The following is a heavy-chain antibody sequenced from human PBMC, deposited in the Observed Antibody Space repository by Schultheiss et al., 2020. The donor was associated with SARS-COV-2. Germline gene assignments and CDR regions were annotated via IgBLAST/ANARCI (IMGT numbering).Heavy chain of an antibody. Sequence: ASVKVSCKASGYTFTSYYMHWVRQAPGQGLEWMGIINPSGGSTSYAQKFQGRVTMTRNTSISTAYMELSSLRSEDTAVYYCARGRRMFCSGGSCYSVGNYWGQGTLVTVSS. V-gene: IGHV1-46*01. CDR3: ARGRRMFCSGGSCYSVGNY. CDR2: INPSGGST. D-gene: IGHD2-15*01. J-gene: IGHJ4*02. CDR1: GYTFTSYY.